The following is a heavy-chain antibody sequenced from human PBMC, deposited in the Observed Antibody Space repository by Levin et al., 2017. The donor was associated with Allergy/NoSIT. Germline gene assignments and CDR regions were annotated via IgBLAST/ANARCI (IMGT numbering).Heavy chain of an antibody. V-gene: IGHV3-48*01. D-gene: IGHD3-16*01. CDR1: GFSFSTYG. CDR3: ARDEESFGDAFDI. J-gene: IGHJ3*02. CDR2: ISARRTTM. Sequence: HPGGSLRLSCAASGFSFSTYGMIWVRQAPGKGLEWVSYISARRTTMYYADSVKGRFTISRDDAKNTLYLQMSSLRAEDTAVYYCARDEESFGDAFDIWGQGTRVTVSS.